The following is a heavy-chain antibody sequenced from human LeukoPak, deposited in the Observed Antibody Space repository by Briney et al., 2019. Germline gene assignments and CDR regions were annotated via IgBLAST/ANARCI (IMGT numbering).Heavy chain of an antibody. J-gene: IGHJ3*02. Sequence: GRSLRLSCAASGFTFDDYAMHWVRQAPGKGLEWVSGISWNSGSIGYADSVKGRFTISRDNAENSLYLQMNSLRAEDMALYYCAKVGGSYHDAFDIWGQGTMVTVSS. V-gene: IGHV3-9*03. D-gene: IGHD1-26*01. CDR3: AKVGGSYHDAFDI. CDR2: ISWNSGSI. CDR1: GFTFDDYA.